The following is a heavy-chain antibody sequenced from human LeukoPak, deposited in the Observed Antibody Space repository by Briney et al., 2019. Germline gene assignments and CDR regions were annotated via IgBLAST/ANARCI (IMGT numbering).Heavy chain of an antibody. Sequence: PSETLSLTCTVSGGSISSYYWSWIRQPPGKGLEWIGYIYYSGSTNYNPSLKSRVTISVDTSKNQFSLTAADTAVYYCAREQWLVGFDYWGQGTLVTVSS. V-gene: IGHV4-59*01. CDR3: AREQWLVGFDY. CDR1: GGSISSYY. J-gene: IGHJ4*02. D-gene: IGHD6-19*01. CDR2: IYYSGST.